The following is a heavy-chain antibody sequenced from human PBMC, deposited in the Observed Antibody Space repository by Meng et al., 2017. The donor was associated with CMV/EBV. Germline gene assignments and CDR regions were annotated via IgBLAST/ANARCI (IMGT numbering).Heavy chain of an antibody. CDR1: GFTFSSYA. J-gene: IGHJ4*02. CDR3: AKDHPYYYGSGSYSGGYYFDY. CDR2: ISGDGGST. V-gene: IGHV3-23*01. D-gene: IGHD3-10*01. Sequence: GESLKISCAVSGFTFSSYAMSWVRQAPGKGLEWVSGISGDGGSTYHADSVKGRFTISRDNSKNTLYLQMNSLRAEDTAVYYCAKDHPYYYGSGSYSGGYYFDYWGQGTLVTVSS.